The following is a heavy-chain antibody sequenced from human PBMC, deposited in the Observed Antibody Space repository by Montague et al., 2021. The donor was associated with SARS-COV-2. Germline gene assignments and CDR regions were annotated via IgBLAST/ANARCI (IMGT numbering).Heavy chain of an antibody. D-gene: IGHD2-8*01. CDR1: GGSISSGGYY. CDR3: ARAKGFLVLMVYVMGAFDI. CDR2: IYYSGST. Sequence: TLSLTCTVSGGSISSGGYYWGWIRQHPGKGLEWIGYIYYSGSTYYNPSLKSRVTLSVDTPKNRFSLKLSSVTAADTAVYYCARAKGFLVLMVYVMGAFDIWGQGTMVTVSS. J-gene: IGHJ3*02. V-gene: IGHV4-31*03.